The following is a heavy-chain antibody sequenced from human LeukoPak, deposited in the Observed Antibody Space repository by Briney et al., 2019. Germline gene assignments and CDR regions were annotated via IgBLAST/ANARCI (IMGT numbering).Heavy chain of an antibody. CDR2: IKQDGSEK. D-gene: IGHD2-2*01. J-gene: IGHJ3*02. CDR3: ASEHSSTWYRAFDI. V-gene: IGHV3-7*01. Sequence: GGSLRLSCAASGFTFSSYWMSWVRQAPGKGLEWVANIKQDGSEKYYVDSVKGRFTISRDNAKNSLYLQMNSLRAEDTAVYYCASEHSSTWYRAFDIWGQGTMVTVSS. CDR1: GFTFSSYW.